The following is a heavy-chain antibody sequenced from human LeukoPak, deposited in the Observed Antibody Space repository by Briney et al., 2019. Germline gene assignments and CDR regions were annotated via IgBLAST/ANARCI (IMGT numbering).Heavy chain of an antibody. V-gene: IGHV3-48*03. CDR2: ISGSGNLI. Sequence: QPGGSLRLSCEASGFTFSSYEMNWVRQTPGKGLEGVSYISGSGNLIYYAESVEGRFTISRDNAKNSLYLQMNSLRAEDTALYYCARDLIYTYTYRTAFDIWGHGTMVTVSS. CDR3: ARDLIYTYTYRTAFDI. J-gene: IGHJ3*02. CDR1: GFTFSSYE. D-gene: IGHD5-18*01.